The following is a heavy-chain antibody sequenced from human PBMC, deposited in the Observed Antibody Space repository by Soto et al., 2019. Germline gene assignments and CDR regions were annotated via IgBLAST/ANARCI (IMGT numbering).Heavy chain of an antibody. V-gene: IGHV3-23*01. CDR3: VGGFS. J-gene: IGHJ4*02. CDR2: ISGSGGST. Sequence: EVQLLESGGGLVQPGGSLRLSCTASGFTFSSYAMSWVRQAPGKGLEWVSGISGSGGSTYYADSVQGRFTISRDNSKNTVYLQMNSLRAEDTAVYYSVGGFSCGQGTLVTVSP. CDR1: GFTFSSYA. D-gene: IGHD1-26*01.